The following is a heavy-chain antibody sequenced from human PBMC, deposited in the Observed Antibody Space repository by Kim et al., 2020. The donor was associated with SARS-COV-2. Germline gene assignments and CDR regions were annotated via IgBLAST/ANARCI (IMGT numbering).Heavy chain of an antibody. V-gene: IGHV3-21*01. Sequence: GGSLRLSCAVSGFTFSSYSMNWVRQAPGKGLEWVSSISSSSSYIYYADSVKGRFTISRDNAKNSLYLQMNSLRAEDTAVYYCASNYCSGGSCYPGAPMDAFDIWGQGTMVTVSS. CDR1: GFTFSSYS. D-gene: IGHD2-15*01. J-gene: IGHJ3*02. CDR2: ISSSSSYI. CDR3: ASNYCSGGSCYPGAPMDAFDI.